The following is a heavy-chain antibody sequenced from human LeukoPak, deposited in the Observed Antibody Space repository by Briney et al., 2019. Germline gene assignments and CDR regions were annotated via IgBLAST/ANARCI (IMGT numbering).Heavy chain of an antibody. V-gene: IGHV1-69*05. D-gene: IGHD2-2*01. CDR3: ARVDGRCSSTSCYYNWFDP. CDR1: GCTFSSYA. CDR2: IIPIFGTA. Sequence: SVNVSCKASGCTFSSYAISWVRQAPGQGLAWMGGIIPIFGTASYAQKFQGRVTITTDESTSTAYMALSSLRSEDTAVYYCARVDGRCSSTSCYYNWFDPWGQGTLVTVSS. J-gene: IGHJ5*02.